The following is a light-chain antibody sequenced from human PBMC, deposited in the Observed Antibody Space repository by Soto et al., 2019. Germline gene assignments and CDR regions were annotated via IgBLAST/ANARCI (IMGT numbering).Light chain of an antibody. Sequence: DIVMTQSPDSLAVSLGERATINCKSSQSVLYSSNNKHYLAWYQQKPGQPPQLLIYWASTRESGVPDRFSGSGSGTDFALTISSLQAEDVAVYYCHQYYSTPYTFGQGTKLEIK. V-gene: IGKV4-1*01. J-gene: IGKJ2*01. CDR1: QSVLYSSNNKHY. CDR2: WAS. CDR3: HQYYSTPYT.